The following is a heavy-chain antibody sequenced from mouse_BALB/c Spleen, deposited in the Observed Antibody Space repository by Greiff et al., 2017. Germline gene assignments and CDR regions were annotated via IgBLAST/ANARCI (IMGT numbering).Heavy chain of an antibody. Sequence: QVQLQQSGAELVRPGASVTLSCKASGYTFTDYEMHWVKQTPVHGLEWIGAIDPETGGTAYNQKFKGKATLTADKSSSTAYMELRSLTSEDSAVYYCTRSGGNYPHYYAMDDWGQGTSVTVSS. D-gene: IGHD2-1*01. J-gene: IGHJ4*01. CDR2: IDPETGGT. CDR3: TRSGGNYPHYYAMDD. V-gene: IGHV1-15*01. CDR1: GYTFTDYE.